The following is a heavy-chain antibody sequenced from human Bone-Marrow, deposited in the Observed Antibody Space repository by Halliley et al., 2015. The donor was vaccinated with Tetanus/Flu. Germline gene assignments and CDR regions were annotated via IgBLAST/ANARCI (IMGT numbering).Heavy chain of an antibody. CDR1: GDSMSRSSYY. Sequence: TLSLTCTVSGDSMSRSSYYWGWIRQPPGKGLEWIGSMYYGGSTYYKPSLKSRVTISVDTSRNSFSLKLTSVTAADAAVYYCARDDSMSPRLLVYWGQGTLVAVSS. V-gene: IGHV4-39*02. D-gene: IGHD4-4*01. CDR2: MYYGGST. J-gene: IGHJ4*02. CDR3: ARDDSMSPRLLVY.